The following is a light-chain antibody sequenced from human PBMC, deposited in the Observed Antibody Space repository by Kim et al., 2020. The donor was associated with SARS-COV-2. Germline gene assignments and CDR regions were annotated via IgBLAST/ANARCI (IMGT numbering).Light chain of an antibody. J-gene: IGLJ3*02. CDR1: SLRSYY. V-gene: IGLV3-19*01. Sequence: SSELTQDPAVSVALGQTVRITCQGDSLRSYYASWYQQKPGQAPVLVIYGKNNRPSGIPDRFSGSSSGNTASLTITGAQADDEADYYCNSRDSSGNHLAFG. CDR2: GKN. CDR3: NSRDSSGNHLA.